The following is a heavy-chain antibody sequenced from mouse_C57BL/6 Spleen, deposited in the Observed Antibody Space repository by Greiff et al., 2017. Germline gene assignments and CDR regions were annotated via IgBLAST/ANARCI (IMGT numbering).Heavy chain of an antibody. CDR1: GYTFTSYG. V-gene: IGHV1-81*01. CDR2: IYPRSGNT. Sequence: QVPLKQSGAELARPGASVKLSCKASGYTFTSYGISWVKQRTGQGLEWIGEIYPRSGNTYYNEKFKGKATLTADKSSSTAYMERRSLTSEDSAVYFCARSTIINTVVDHYYAMDYWGQGTSVTVSS. D-gene: IGHD1-1*01. CDR3: ARSTIINTVVDHYYAMDY. J-gene: IGHJ4*01.